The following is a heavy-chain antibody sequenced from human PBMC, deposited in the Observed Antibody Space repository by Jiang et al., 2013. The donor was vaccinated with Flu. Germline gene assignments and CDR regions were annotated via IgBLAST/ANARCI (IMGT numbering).Heavy chain of an antibody. CDR2: IFYAGIT. J-gene: IGHJ4*02. Sequence: VLLKPSETLSLTCTVSGGSISSSSYYWGWIRQPPGKGLEWIGSIFYAGITYYNPSLKSRVSISVDTSKNQFFLRLSSVTAADTAMYYCARDRVRGGYGWGRVFFDYWGQGALVTVSS. V-gene: IGHV4-39*07. D-gene: IGHD3-16*01. CDR1: GGSISSSSYY. CDR3: ARDRVRGGYGWGRVFFDY.